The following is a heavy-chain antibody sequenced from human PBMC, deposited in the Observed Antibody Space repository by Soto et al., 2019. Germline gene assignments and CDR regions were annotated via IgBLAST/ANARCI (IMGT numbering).Heavy chain of an antibody. Sequence: GESLKIACRASGYTFTNYYIAWVRQMPGKGLEWIGIIYPPDSDTRYSPSFQGQVTMLVDKSINTAYLQWSSLKASDTAMYYCARLGSLGVTTNNWFDPWGQGTQVTASS. CDR2: IYPPDSDT. CDR1: GYTFTNYY. J-gene: IGHJ5*02. V-gene: IGHV5-51*01. CDR3: ARLGSLGVTTNNWFDP. D-gene: IGHD4-17*01.